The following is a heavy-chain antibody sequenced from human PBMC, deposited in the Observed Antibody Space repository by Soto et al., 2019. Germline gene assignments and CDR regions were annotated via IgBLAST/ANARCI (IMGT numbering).Heavy chain of an antibody. CDR1: GFTFSSFA. CDR2: ISDDGTNK. J-gene: IGHJ4*02. CDR3: ARRLTTTVTAMGY. D-gene: IGHD2-21*02. V-gene: IGHV3-30*04. Sequence: GGSLRLSCKGSGFTFSSFAIQWVRQALGKGLEWVAAISDDGTNKYTADSVKGRFTISRDNSRNTVYLQVNSLRIEDTAVYYCARRLTTTVTAMGYWGQGTPVTVSS.